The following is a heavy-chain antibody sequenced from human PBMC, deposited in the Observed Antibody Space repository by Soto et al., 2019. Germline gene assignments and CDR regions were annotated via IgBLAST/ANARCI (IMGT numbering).Heavy chain of an antibody. Sequence: QVQLVQSGAEVKKPGASVKVSCKASGYTFTSYDINWVRQATGQGLEWMGWMNPNSANTGYAQKFQGRVTMTRSTFIMTAYMELSGLISERATVYFCERGVVSGMDLLGEGTKVTVPS. CDR3: ERGVVSGMDL. J-gene: IGHJ6*04. V-gene: IGHV1-8*01. CDR1: GYTFTSYD. D-gene: IGHD6-6*01. CDR2: MNPNSANT.